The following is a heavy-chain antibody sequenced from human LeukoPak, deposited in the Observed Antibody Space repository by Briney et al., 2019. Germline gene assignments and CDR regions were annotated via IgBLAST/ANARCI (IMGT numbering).Heavy chain of an antibody. CDR1: AFTFSSDG. CDR3: ATASRLSYDTFDI. D-gene: IGHD2/OR15-2a*01. Sequence: GGSLRLSCAASAFTFSSDGMHWVRQALGKGLEWVAVISYDGSHKYYADFVKGRFTISRDNSKNTLYLQMNSLRAEDTAVYYCATASRLSYDTFDIWGQGTVVTVSS. V-gene: IGHV3-30*03. J-gene: IGHJ3*02. CDR2: ISYDGSHK.